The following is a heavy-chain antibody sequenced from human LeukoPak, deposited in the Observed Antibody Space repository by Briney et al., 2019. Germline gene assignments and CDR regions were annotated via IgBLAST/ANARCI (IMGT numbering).Heavy chain of an antibody. CDR3: AREGYDSSGYYHS. V-gene: IGHV3-11*06. D-gene: IGHD3-22*01. J-gene: IGHJ4*02. CDR1: GFTFSDYY. CDR2: ISSSSSYT. Sequence: GGSLRLSCAASGFTFSDYYMSWIRQAPGKGLEWVSYISSSSSYTNYADSVKGRFTISRDNAKNSLYLQMNSLRAEDTAVYYCAREGYDSSGYYHSWGQGTLVTVSS.